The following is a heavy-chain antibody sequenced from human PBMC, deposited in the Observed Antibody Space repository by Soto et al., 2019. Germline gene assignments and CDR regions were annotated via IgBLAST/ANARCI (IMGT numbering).Heavy chain of an antibody. CDR2: IHSSGSI. CDR3: ARRQYYYDSSGYANWFDP. D-gene: IGHD3-22*01. V-gene: IGHV4-30-4*02. J-gene: IGHJ5*02. Sequence: SETLSLTCTVSGGSISSDDYYWSWIRQAPGRGLEWIGYIHSSGSIYYNPSLKSRATMSIDTAGNQFSLKVSSVTAADTAVYYCARRQYYYDSSGYANWFDPWGQGTLVTVSS. CDR1: GGSISSDDYY.